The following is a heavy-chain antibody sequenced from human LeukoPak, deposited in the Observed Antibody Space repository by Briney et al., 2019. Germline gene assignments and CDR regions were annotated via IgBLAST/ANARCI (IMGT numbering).Heavy chain of an antibody. Sequence: SGTLSLTCTVSGGSISSSSYYWGWIRQPPGKGLEWIGSIYYSGSTYYNSSLKSRVTISVDTSKNQFSLKLTSVTAADTAVYYCARKGDVVVVAGNWFDPWGQGTLVIVSS. V-gene: IGHV4-39*01. CDR3: ARKGDVVVVAGNWFDP. CDR1: GGSISSSSYY. D-gene: IGHD2-15*01. J-gene: IGHJ5*02. CDR2: IYYSGST.